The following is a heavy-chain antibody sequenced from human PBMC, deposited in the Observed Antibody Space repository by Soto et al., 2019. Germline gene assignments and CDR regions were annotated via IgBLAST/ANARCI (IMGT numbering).Heavy chain of an antibody. D-gene: IGHD3-22*01. J-gene: IGHJ1*01. CDR3: ARDLDGLHDDTSGPFPRPG. CDR2: IHSSGSI. Sequence: SETLSLTCTVSGGSISSDDYYWSWTRQAPGRGLEWIGYIHSSGSIYYNPSLKSRATMSIDTAGNQFSLKVSSVTVADTAVYYCARDLDGLHDDTSGPFPRPGWGQGTLVTVSS. V-gene: IGHV4-30-4*01. CDR1: GGSISSDDYY.